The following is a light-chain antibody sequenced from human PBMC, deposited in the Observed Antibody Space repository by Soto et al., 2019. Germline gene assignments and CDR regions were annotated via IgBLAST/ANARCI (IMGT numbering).Light chain of an antibody. CDR2: GAS. CDR1: QSVSSKY. Sequence: ELVLTQSPGSLSLSPGARATLSCRARQSVSSKYVAWYQQIPGQAPRLLIYGASSRATGIPDRFSGSGSGTDFTLTITRLEPEDFAVYYCQQCGSSPWTFGQGTKVDIK. J-gene: IGKJ1*01. V-gene: IGKV3-20*01. CDR3: QQCGSSPWT.